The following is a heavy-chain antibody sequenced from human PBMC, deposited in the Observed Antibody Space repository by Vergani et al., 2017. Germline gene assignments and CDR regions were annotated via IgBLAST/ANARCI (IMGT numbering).Heavy chain of an antibody. Sequence: QVTLKESGPVLVKPTETLTLTCPVSGFSLNNGRMGVSWIRQPPGKALEWLAHIFSNDEKSYISPLKSGLSISKDTSKSQVVLVMPNMDPEDTATYFCARIRGKTGIDAFDLWGQGTMVIVSS. V-gene: IGHV2-26*01. CDR1: GFSLNNGRMG. J-gene: IGHJ3*01. CDR3: ARIRGKTGIDAFDL. D-gene: IGHD1-1*01. CDR2: IFSNDEK.